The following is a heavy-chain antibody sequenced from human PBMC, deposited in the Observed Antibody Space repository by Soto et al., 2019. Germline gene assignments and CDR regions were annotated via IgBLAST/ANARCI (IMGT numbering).Heavy chain of an antibody. J-gene: IGHJ4*02. CDR2: IWYDGSNK. V-gene: IGHV3-33*01. CDR3: ARDSYGSGSYYKTALDY. Sequence: GGSLRLSCAASGFTFSSYGMHWVRQAPGKGLEWVAVIWYDGSNKYYADSVKGRFTISRDNSKNTLYLQMNSLRAEDTAVYYCARDSYGSGSYYKTALDYWGQGTLVTVSS. CDR1: GFTFSSYG. D-gene: IGHD3-10*01.